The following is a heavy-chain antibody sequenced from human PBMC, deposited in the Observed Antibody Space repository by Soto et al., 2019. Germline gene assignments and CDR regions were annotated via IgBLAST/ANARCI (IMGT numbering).Heavy chain of an antibody. CDR2: IYYSGST. D-gene: IGHD3-22*01. Sequence: SETLALTCTISCGFISSSSYYWGWIRQPRGKGLEWIGSIYYSGSTYHNPSLKSRVTISLDTSKKQFSLKLSSVTAADTAVYYCARHAPTNMIVKGWGKGTLVTVS. CDR3: ARHAPTNMIVKG. CDR1: CGFISSSSYY. V-gene: IGHV4-39*01. J-gene: IGHJ4*02.